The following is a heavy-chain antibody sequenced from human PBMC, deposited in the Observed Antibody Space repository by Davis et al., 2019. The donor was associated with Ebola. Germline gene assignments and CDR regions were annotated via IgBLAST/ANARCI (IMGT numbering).Heavy chain of an antibody. D-gene: IGHD1-26*01. V-gene: IGHV3-11*04. CDR2: ISSSGSTI. CDR1: GFTFSDYY. Sequence: PGGSLRLSCAASGFTFSDYYMSWIRQAPGKGLEWVSYISSSGSTIYYADSVKGRFTIARDNAKNSLYLQMNSLRDEDTAVYYCASVGSGSFHFDYWGQGTLVTVSS. CDR3: ASVGSGSFHFDY. J-gene: IGHJ4*02.